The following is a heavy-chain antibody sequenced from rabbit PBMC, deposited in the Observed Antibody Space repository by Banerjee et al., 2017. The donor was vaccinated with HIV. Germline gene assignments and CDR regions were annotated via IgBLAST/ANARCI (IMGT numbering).Heavy chain of an antibody. CDR1: GFSFSNKYV. CDR2: INTSSGNT. J-gene: IGHJ6*01. CDR3: TRDEWLGWGNFVL. Sequence: QEQLEESGGDLVKPEGSLTLTCTASGFSFSNKYVMCWVRQAPGKGLEWIACINTSSGNTVYASWAKGRFTISKPSSTTVTLQMTSLTAADTATYFCTRDEWLGWGNFVLWGPGTLVTVS. D-gene: IGHD4-1*01. V-gene: IGHV1S45*01.